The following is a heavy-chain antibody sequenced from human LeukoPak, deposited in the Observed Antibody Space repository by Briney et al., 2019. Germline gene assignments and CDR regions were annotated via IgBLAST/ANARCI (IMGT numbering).Heavy chain of an antibody. Sequence: GGSLRLSCAASGFTFSRHWMHWVRQAPGKGLVWVSRINSDGSSTSYADSVKGRFTISRDNAKNTLYLQVNSLRAEDTAVYYCARGPSSNWYGPDYRGQGTPVTVSS. D-gene: IGHD6-13*01. CDR1: GFTFSRHW. J-gene: IGHJ4*02. CDR2: INSDGSST. V-gene: IGHV3-74*01. CDR3: ARGPSSNWYGPDY.